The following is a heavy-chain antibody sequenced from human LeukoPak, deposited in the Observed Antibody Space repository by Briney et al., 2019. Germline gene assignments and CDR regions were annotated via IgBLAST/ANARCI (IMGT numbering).Heavy chain of an antibody. CDR2: ICGSGGTT. V-gene: IGHV3-23*01. Sequence: GGSLRLFCAGCGYIFSSCAMTGVRQARGKGREGVSAICGSGGTTYYADSVKGRFTISRDNSKNTLIVQMNRLRAEDTAVYYCAKGRNWNRNAFDIWGQGTMLTVSS. J-gene: IGHJ3*02. CDR3: AKGRNWNRNAFDI. D-gene: IGHD1-1*01. CDR1: GYIFSSCA.